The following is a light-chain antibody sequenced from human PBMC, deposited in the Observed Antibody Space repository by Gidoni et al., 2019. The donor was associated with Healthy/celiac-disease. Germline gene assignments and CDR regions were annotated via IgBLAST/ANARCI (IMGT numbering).Light chain of an antibody. CDR3: MQALQTPCS. V-gene: IGKV2-28*01. Sequence: DIVMTQSPLSLPVTTGEPASISCRSSQSLLHSNGYNYLDWYLQKPGQSPQLLIYWGSNPACGVPERVSGSGSGTDFTLKISRVEAEDVGVYYCMQALQTPCSFXXXTKLEIK. J-gene: IGKJ2*04. CDR1: QSLLHSNGYNY. CDR2: WGS.